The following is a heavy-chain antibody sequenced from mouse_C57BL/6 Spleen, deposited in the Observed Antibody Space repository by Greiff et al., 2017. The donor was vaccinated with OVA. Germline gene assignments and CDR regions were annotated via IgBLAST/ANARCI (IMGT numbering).Heavy chain of an antibody. CDR3: SGGGYDRGDAMDY. Sequence: VQVVESGAELVRPGASVTLSCKASGYTFTDYEMHWVKQTPVHGLEWIGAIDPETGGTAYDQKFKGKAILTADKSSSTAYMELRSLTSEDSAVYYCSGGGYDRGDAMDYWGQGTSVTVSS. CDR2: IDPETGGT. J-gene: IGHJ4*01. V-gene: IGHV1-15*01. D-gene: IGHD2-2*01. CDR1: GYTFTDYE.